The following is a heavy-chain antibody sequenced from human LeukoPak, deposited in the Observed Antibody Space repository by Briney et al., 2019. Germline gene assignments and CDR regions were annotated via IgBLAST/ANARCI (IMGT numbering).Heavy chain of an antibody. CDR2: IGSSGSTT. CDR3: ARGGPAAGRFDY. CDR1: GFSFSTYE. D-gene: IGHD6-13*01. V-gene: IGHV3-48*03. J-gene: IGHJ4*02. Sequence: GGSLRLSCAASGFSFSTYEMNWVRQAPGKGLEWVSYIGSSGSTTYYADSVKGRFTISRDNSKNTLYLQMNSLRAEDTAVYYCARGGPAAGRFDYWGQGTLVTVSS.